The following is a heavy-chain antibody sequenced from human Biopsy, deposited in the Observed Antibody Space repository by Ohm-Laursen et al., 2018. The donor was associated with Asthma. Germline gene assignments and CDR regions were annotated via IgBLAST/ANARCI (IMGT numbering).Heavy chain of an antibody. D-gene: IGHD2/OR15-2a*01. CDR1: GFNFGNYA. CDR2: ISGSSIII. V-gene: IGHV3-23*01. J-gene: IGHJ5*02. Sequence: SLRLSCAASGFNFGNYAMAWVRQAPGKGLEWVSTISGSSIIIHYGGPVKGRFTISRDNSKNTMYLVMNSLRPEDTAVYYCARDESFSMASGSWFDPWGQGTLVTVSS. CDR3: ARDESFSMASGSWFDP.